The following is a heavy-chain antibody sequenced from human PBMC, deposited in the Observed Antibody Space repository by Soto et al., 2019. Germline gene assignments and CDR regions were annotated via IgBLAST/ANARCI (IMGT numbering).Heavy chain of an antibody. D-gene: IGHD3-10*01. CDR3: ARGVGCGSKQFGGDAFDI. CDR1: GGTFSSYA. Sequence: QVQLVQSGAEVKKPGSSVKVSCKASGGTFSSYAISWVRQAPGQGLEWMGGIIPIFSTANHAQKFQGRVTITGDESASTAYMELSSLRSEDTAVDYSARGVGCGSKQFGGDAFDIWGQGTMVTVSS. V-gene: IGHV1-69*01. CDR2: IIPIFSTA. J-gene: IGHJ3*02.